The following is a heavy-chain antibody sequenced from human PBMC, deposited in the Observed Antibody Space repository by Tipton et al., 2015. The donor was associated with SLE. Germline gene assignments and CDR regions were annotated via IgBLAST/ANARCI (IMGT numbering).Heavy chain of an antibody. D-gene: IGHD6-19*01. Sequence: SLRLSCAASGFTYSGYAMHWVRQAPGKGLEWVSVMSESGAGTHYINSVRGRFTISRDNAKNTLYLQMRSLRVEDTGIYYCARAPTISVAGTTDPFGMDVWGPGTRVTVSS. CDR3: ARAPTISVAGTTDPFGMDV. CDR1: GFTYSGYA. V-gene: IGHV3-23*01. J-gene: IGHJ6*02. CDR2: MSESGAGT.